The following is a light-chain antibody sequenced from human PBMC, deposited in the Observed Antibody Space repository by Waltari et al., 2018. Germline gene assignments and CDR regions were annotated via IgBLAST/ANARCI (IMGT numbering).Light chain of an antibody. Sequence: NFMLTQPHSVSESPGKTVTISCTRSSGNIASNNVQWFQQRPGSSPTTVMYEDDQRPSGVPDRFSGSIDSSSNSASLTISGLKTEDEADYYCQSYDRNNNGIFGGGTKLTVL. CDR3: QSYDRNNNGI. V-gene: IGLV6-57*01. CDR2: EDD. CDR1: SGNIASNN. J-gene: IGLJ2*01.